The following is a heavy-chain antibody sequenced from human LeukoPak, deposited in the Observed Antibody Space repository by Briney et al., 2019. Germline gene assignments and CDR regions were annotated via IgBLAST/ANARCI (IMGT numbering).Heavy chain of an antibody. CDR1: GGTFSSYA. Sequence: SVKVSCKASGGTFSSYAISWVRQAPGQGLEWMGRIIPILGIANYAQKFQGRVTITADKSTSTAYMELRSLRSDDTAVYYCARGGMIVSRPFDYWGQGTLVTVSS. CDR2: IIPILGIA. D-gene: IGHD3-22*01. J-gene: IGHJ4*02. CDR3: ARGGMIVSRPFDY. V-gene: IGHV1-69*04.